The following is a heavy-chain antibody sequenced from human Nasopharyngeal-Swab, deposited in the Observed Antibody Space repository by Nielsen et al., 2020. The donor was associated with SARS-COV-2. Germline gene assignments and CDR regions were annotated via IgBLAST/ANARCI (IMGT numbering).Heavy chain of an antibody. J-gene: IGHJ4*02. D-gene: IGHD3-22*01. CDR3: ARFTPNYYDSSGPVGY. V-gene: IGHV3-21*01. CDR2: ISSSSSYI. Sequence: GGSLRLSCAASGFTFSSYSMNWVRQAPGKGLEWVSSISSSSSYIYYADSVKGRFTISRDNAKNSLYLQMNSLRAEDTAVYYCARFTPNYYDSSGPVGYWGQGTLVTVSS. CDR1: GFTFSSYS.